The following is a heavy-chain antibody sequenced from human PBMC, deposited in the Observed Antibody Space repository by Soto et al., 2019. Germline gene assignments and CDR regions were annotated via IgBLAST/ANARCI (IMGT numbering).Heavy chain of an antibody. CDR3: ARVGYDFWSGYYGSVYGMDV. J-gene: IGHJ6*02. Sequence: GGSLRLSCAASGFTFSSYEMNWVRQAPGKGLEWVSYISSSGSTIYYADSMKGRFTISRDNAKNSLYLQMNSLRAEDTAVYYCARVGYDFWSGYYGSVYGMDVWGQGTTVTVSS. CDR1: GFTFSSYE. V-gene: IGHV3-48*03. D-gene: IGHD3-3*01. CDR2: ISSSGSTI.